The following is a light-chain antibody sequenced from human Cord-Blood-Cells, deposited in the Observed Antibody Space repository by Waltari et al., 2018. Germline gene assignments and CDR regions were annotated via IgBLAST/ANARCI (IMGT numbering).Light chain of an antibody. V-gene: IGLV2-11*01. J-gene: IGLJ1*01. Sequence: QSALTQPRSVSGSPGQSVTIPCTGTSIDVGGYNYVSWYQQHPSTAPKLMIYDDSKRPSGFPDLFSGSKSSNTAPLTISGLQAEDEADYYCCSYAGSYTYVFGTGTKVTVL. CDR1: SIDVGGYNY. CDR2: DDS. CDR3: CSYAGSYTYV.